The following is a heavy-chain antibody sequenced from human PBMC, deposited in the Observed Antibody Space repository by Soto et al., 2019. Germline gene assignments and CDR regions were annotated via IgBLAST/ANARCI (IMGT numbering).Heavy chain of an antibody. D-gene: IGHD1-26*01. CDR3: AKDPYSGSYWVENAFDI. CDR1: GFTFSSYA. J-gene: IGHJ3*02. V-gene: IGHV3-23*01. CDR2: ISGSGGST. Sequence: GGSLRLSCAASGFTFSSYAMSWVRQAPGKGLEWVSAISGSGGSTYYADSVKGRFTISRDNSKNTLYLQMNSLRAEDTAVYYCAKDPYSGSYWVENAFDIWGQGTMVTVSS.